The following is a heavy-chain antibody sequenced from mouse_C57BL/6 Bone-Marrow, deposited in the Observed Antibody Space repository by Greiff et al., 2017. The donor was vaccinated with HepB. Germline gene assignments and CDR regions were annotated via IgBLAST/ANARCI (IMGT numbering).Heavy chain of an antibody. CDR3: AREGYYGSSPYAMDY. CDR2: ISSGSSTI. CDR1: GFTFSDYG. D-gene: IGHD1-1*01. Sequence: DVMLVESGGGLVKPGGSLKLSCAASGFTFSDYGMHWVRQAPEKGLEWVAYISSGSSTIYYADTVKGRFTISRDNAKNTLFLQMTSLRSEDTAMYYCAREGYYGSSPYAMDYWGQGTSVTVSS. V-gene: IGHV5-17*01. J-gene: IGHJ4*01.